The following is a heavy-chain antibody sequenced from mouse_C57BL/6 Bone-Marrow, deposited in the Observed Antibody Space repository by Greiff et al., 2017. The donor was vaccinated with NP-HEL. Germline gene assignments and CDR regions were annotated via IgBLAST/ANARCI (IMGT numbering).Heavy chain of an antibody. J-gene: IGHJ1*03. Sequence: VQVVESGAELARPGASVKLSCKASGYTFTSYGISWVKQRTGQGLEWIGEIYPRSGNTYYNEKFKGKATLTADKSSSTAYMELRSLTSEDSAVYFCARSPNYYGSSYGYFDVWGTGTTVTVSS. V-gene: IGHV1-81*01. CDR2: IYPRSGNT. CDR3: ARSPNYYGSSYGYFDV. D-gene: IGHD1-1*01. CDR1: GYTFTSYG.